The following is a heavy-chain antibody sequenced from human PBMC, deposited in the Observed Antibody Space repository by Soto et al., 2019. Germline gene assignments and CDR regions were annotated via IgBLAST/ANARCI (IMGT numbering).Heavy chain of an antibody. Sequence: SVKVSCKASGGTFSSYAISWVRQAPGQGLEWMGGIIPIFGTANYAQKFQGRVTITADESTSTAYMELSSLRSEDTAVYYCARILAAAGTSEDYWGQGTLVTVSS. J-gene: IGHJ4*02. V-gene: IGHV1-69*13. CDR1: GGTFSSYA. D-gene: IGHD6-13*01. CDR3: ARILAAAGTSEDY. CDR2: IIPIFGTA.